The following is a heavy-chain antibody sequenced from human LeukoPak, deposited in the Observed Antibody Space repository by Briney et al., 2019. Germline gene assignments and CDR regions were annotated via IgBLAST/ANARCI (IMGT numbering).Heavy chain of an antibody. CDR3: AKAITVTTTVSGGNFDY. Sequence: GGSLRLSCAASGFTFSSYAMSWVRQAPRKGLEWVSAISGSGGSTYYADSVKGRFTISRDNSKNTRYLQMNSLRAEDTAVYYCAKAITVTTTVSGGNFDYWGQGPLVTVSS. CDR1: GFTFSSYA. V-gene: IGHV3-23*01. J-gene: IGHJ4*02. CDR2: ISGSGGST. D-gene: IGHD4-17*01.